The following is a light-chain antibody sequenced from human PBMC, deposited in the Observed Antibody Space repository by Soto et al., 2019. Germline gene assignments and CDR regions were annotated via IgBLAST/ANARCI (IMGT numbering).Light chain of an antibody. CDR1: QSVSSN. V-gene: IGKV3-15*01. CDR2: GAS. Sequence: EIVMTQSPATLSVSPGERATLSCRASQSVSSNLAWYQQKPGQAPRLLIYGASTRATGIPARFSGSGSGTEFTLTISSLQSEDVAVYSCQQYNNWYTFGQGTKLEIK. CDR3: QQYNNWYT. J-gene: IGKJ2*01.